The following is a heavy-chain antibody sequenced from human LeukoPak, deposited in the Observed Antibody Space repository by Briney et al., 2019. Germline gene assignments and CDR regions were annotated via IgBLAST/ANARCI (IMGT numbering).Heavy chain of an antibody. Sequence: PGGSLRLSCAASGFTVSSNYMSWVRQAPGKGLEWVSAIYSGGSTYYADSVKGRFTISRHNSKNTLYLQMNSLRAEDTAVYYCARDMYLDYYYGMDVWGQGTTVTVSS. CDR1: GFTVSSNY. D-gene: IGHD2-8*01. V-gene: IGHV3-53*04. CDR3: ARDMYLDYYYGMDV. CDR2: IYSGGST. J-gene: IGHJ6*02.